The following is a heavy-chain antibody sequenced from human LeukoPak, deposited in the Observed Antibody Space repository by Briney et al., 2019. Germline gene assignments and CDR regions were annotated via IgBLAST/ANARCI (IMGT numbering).Heavy chain of an antibody. D-gene: IGHD7-27*01. CDR1: GFTFSSYG. Sequence: PGGSLRLSCAASGFTFSSYGMSWVRQAPGKGLEWVSTISGSGGSTYYADSVKGRFTISRDNSKNTLYLQMNGLRAEDTAVYYCAKQANWGWGSAFDIWGQGTMVTVSS. V-gene: IGHV3-23*01. J-gene: IGHJ3*02. CDR2: ISGSGGST. CDR3: AKQANWGWGSAFDI.